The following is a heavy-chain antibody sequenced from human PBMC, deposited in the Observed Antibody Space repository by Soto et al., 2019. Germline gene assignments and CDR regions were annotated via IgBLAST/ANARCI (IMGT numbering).Heavy chain of an antibody. Sequence: QVQLVESGGGVVQPGRSLRLSCAASGFTFSSYGMHWVRQAPGKGLEWVAVISYDGSNKYYADSVKGRFNISRDNSKNPLYLQMNSLRAEDTAVYYCALRYRGSYGYYYYGMDVWGQGTTVTVSS. CDR2: ISYDGSNK. CDR3: ALRYRGSYGYYYYGMDV. CDR1: GFTFSSYG. J-gene: IGHJ6*02. D-gene: IGHD1-26*01. V-gene: IGHV3-30*03.